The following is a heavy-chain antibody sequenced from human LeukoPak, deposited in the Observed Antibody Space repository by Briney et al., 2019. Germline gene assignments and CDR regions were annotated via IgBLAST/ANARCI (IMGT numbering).Heavy chain of an antibody. V-gene: IGHV3-53*01. Sequence: GGSLRLSCTASGITVSSNDMCWVRQAPGKGLEWISLNYSGGRTDYADSVKGRFTISRDNSKNMVYLQMNSLRGDDTAVYYCAGVLRGAFDIWGQGKMVAVSS. CDR1: GITVSSND. CDR2: NYSGGRT. J-gene: IGHJ3*02. CDR3: AGVLRGAFDI.